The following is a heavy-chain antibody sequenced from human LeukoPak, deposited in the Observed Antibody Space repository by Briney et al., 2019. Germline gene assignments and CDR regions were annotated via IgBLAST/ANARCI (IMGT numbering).Heavy chain of an antibody. D-gene: IGHD2-21*02. Sequence: SETLSLTCTVSGGSISSSSYYWGWIRQPPGKGLEWIGSIYYSGSTYYNPSLKSRVTISVGTSKNQFSLQLNSVTAADTAVYYCARRRLFLAHAFDIWGQGTMVTVSS. J-gene: IGHJ3*02. CDR2: IYYSGST. CDR3: ARRRLFLAHAFDI. CDR1: GGSISSSSYY. V-gene: IGHV4-39*07.